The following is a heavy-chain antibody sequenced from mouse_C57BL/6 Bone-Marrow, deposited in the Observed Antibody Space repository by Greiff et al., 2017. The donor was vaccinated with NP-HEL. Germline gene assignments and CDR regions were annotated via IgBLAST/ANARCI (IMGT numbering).Heavy chain of an antibody. CDR2: IYPGSGNT. J-gene: IGHJ4*01. CDR1: GYTFTDYY. D-gene: IGHD1-1*01. Sequence: QVQLQQSGAELVRPGASVKLSCKASGYTFTDYYINWVKQRPGQGLEWIARIYPGSGNTYYNEKFKGKATLTAEKSSSTAYMQLSSLTSEDSAVYFCARSSYYYGGAMDYWGQGTSVTVSS. CDR3: ARSSYYYGGAMDY. V-gene: IGHV1-76*01.